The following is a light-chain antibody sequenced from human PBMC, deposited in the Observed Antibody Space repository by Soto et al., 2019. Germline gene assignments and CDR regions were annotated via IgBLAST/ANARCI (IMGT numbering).Light chain of an antibody. CDR1: QSVSSSY. J-gene: IGKJ4*01. CDR2: GAS. V-gene: IGKV3-20*01. Sequence: EIVLTQSPGTLSLSPGERATLSCRASQSVSSSYLAWYHQKPGQAPRLLIYGASSRATGIPDRLSGSGSGTAFTLTISRLEPEDFAVYYCQQYGSSPLTFGGGTKVEIK. CDR3: QQYGSSPLT.